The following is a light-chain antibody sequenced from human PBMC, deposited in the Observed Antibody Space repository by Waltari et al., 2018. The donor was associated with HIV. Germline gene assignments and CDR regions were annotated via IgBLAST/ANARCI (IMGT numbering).Light chain of an antibody. CDR3: QQAESFPHT. Sequence: DIQMTQSPSFVSASVGDRVTIPRRAGQLIRGWVSWDQQQPGKAPNLLIYKTSTLQSGVPSRFTGSGSGTDFTLTISGLQSEDFAIYYCQQAESFPHTFGQGTKLEIK. V-gene: IGKV1-12*01. CDR1: QLIRGW. J-gene: IGKJ2*01. CDR2: KTS.